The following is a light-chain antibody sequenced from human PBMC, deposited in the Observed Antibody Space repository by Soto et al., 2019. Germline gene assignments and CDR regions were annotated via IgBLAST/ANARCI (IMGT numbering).Light chain of an antibody. Sequence: QSALTQPGSVSGSPGQSITISCSGTSSDIGSYTLVSWYQQHPGKAPKVIIFEDSRLPSGVSSRFSGSKSGNTASLTISGVRPEDEADDYCSASAGSNVLVVFGGGTKLTVL. J-gene: IGLJ2*01. CDR3: SASAGSNVLVV. CDR1: SSDIGSYTL. V-gene: IGLV2-23*01. CDR2: EDS.